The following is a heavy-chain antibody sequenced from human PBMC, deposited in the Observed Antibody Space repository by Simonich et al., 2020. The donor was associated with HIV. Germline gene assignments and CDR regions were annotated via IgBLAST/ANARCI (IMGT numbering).Heavy chain of an antibody. CDR3: ATVGLRDGYNYY. CDR2: VEPEQDET. D-gene: IGHD1-1*01. Sequence: EVQLVQSGAEVKKPGATVKISCRVFGYTFTDYYIHWVQQVPGKGLDWIGLVEPEQDETIYAEKFQGRLTITADTSPDIAYMELSSLRSEDTAVYYCATVGLRDGYNYYWGQGTLITVSS. V-gene: IGHV1-69-2*01. J-gene: IGHJ4*02. CDR1: GYTFTDYY.